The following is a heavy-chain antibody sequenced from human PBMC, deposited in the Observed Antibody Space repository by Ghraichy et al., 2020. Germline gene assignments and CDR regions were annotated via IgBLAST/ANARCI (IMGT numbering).Heavy chain of an antibody. D-gene: IGHD4-17*01. Sequence: TLSLTCSVSGDSISSSNYYWGWIRQSPGKGLEWIGNIHNSGNTYYNPSLKSRVTISVDASKNQFSLNLSSVTAADTAVYYCARLGLLGYGEAHWGQGTLVTVSS. J-gene: IGHJ4*02. CDR3: ARLGLLGYGEAH. V-gene: IGHV4-39*01. CDR2: IHNSGNT. CDR1: GDSISSSNYY.